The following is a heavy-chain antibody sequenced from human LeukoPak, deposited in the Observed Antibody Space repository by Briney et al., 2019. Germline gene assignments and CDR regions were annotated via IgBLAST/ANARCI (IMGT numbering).Heavy chain of an antibody. Sequence: SETLSLTCTVSGYSFNHDYWSWIRQPPGKGLEWIAFFYNSGSTNYNPSLKSRVTILADTSKNHFSLRLSSVTAADTALYYCAKMGYSTGRRARAAFGICGEGTMVSVSS. V-gene: IGHV4-59*01. D-gene: IGHD2-8*02. J-gene: IGHJ3*02. CDR1: GYSFNHDY. CDR3: AKMGYSTGRRARAAFGI. CDR2: FYNSGST.